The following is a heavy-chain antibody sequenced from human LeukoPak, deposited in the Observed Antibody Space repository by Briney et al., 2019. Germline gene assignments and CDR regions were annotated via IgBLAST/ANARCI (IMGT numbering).Heavy chain of an antibody. CDR2: IYSGGST. J-gene: IGHJ3*02. CDR3: ARDVPPAADAFDM. CDR1: GFIVSSNY. Sequence: PGGSLRLSRAASGFIVSSNYMSWVRQAPGKGLEWVSVIYSGGSTYYADSVKGRFTISRDNSKNTLYLQMNSLRAEDTAMYYCARDVPPAADAFDMWGQGTMVTVSS. V-gene: IGHV3-66*01. D-gene: IGHD6-13*01.